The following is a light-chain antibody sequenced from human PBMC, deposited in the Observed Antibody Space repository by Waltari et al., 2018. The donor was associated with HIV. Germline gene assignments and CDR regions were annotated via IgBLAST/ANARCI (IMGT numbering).Light chain of an antibody. V-gene: IGLV1-44*01. CDR2: SNN. CDR1: SSNIGSNT. J-gene: IGLJ1*01. Sequence: QSVLTQPPSASGTPGQRVTISCSGSSSNIGSNTVNWYQQLPGTAPKLLIYSNNPRPSGVPDRFFCSNSGTSASLAISGLQSEDEADYYCAAWDDSLNGYVFGSGTKVTVL. CDR3: AAWDDSLNGYV.